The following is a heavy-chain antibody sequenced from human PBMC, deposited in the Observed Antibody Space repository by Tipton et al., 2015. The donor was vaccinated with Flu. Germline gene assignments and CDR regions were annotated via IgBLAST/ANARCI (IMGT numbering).Heavy chain of an antibody. CDR3: ARDVSGGILTGYRYFDY. CDR2: IYYSGST. J-gene: IGHJ4*02. D-gene: IGHD3-9*01. V-gene: IGHV4-39*07. CDR1: GGSISSSGYY. Sequence: LRLSCTVSGGSISSSGYYWGWIRQPPGKGLEWIGSIYYSGSTYYNPSLKSRVTISVDTSKNQFSLKLSSVTAADTAVYYCARDVSGGILTGYRYFDYWGQGTLVTVSS.